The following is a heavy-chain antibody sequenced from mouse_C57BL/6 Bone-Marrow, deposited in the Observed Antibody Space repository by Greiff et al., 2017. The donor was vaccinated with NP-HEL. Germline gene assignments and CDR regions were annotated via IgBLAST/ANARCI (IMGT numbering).Heavy chain of an antibody. D-gene: IGHD1-1*01. J-gene: IGHJ2*01. CDR3: ARDRGDYYGSSYVIFGC. V-gene: IGHV5-16*01. CDR2: INYDGSST. Sequence: EVKLVESEGGLVQPGSSMKLSCTASGFTFSDYYMAWVRQVPEKGLEWVANINYDGSSTYYLDSMKSRFIISRANAKNMLYLQMSSLKSEDTATYYCARDRGDYYGSSYVIFGCWGHGTTLTVSS. CDR1: GFTFSDYY.